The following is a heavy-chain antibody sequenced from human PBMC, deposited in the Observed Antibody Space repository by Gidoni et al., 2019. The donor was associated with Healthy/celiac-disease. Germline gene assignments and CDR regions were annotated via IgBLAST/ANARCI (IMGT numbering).Heavy chain of an antibody. J-gene: IGHJ6*02. CDR2: ISSSSSYI. Sequence: EVQLVESGGGLVKPGGSLRLSCAASGFTFSSYSMNWVRQAPGKGLEWVSSISSSSSYIYYADSVKGRFTISRDNAKNSLYLQMNSLRAEDTAVYYCARDYIPLYDFWSGYTYYYGMDVWGQGTTVTVSS. CDR3: ARDYIPLYDFWSGYTYYYGMDV. V-gene: IGHV3-21*01. D-gene: IGHD3-3*01. CDR1: GFTFSSYS.